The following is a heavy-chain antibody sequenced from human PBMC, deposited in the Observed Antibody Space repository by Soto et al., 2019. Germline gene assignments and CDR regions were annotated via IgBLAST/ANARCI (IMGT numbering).Heavy chain of an antibody. J-gene: IGHJ6*02. CDR1: GFTFSNAW. D-gene: IGHD2-15*01. CDR2: IKSKTDGGTT. CDR3: PSLGYCRGGSCYTPGYYYYYGMDV. V-gene: IGHV3-15*01. Sequence: PGESLRLSYAASGFTFSNAWMSWVRQAPGKGLEWVGRIKSKTDGGTTDYAAPVKGRFTISRDDSKNTLYLQMNSLKTEDTAVYYCPSLGYCRGGSCYTPGYYYYYGMDVWGQGTTVTVSS.